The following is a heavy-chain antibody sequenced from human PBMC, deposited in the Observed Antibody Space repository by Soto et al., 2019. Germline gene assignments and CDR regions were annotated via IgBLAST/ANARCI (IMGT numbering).Heavy chain of an antibody. V-gene: IGHV3-23*01. CDR3: AKATGTGGGAFDF. D-gene: IGHD2-8*02. CDR1: GFPCGSYD. CDR2: ILVDGRT. J-gene: IGHJ3*01. Sequence: GGSLRLSCAACGFPCGSYDISRVRQAPGKGLEWVSTILVDGRTFYVDSVKGRFTISRDNSRNTVYLQMNSLTAGDTALYYCAKATGTGGGAFDFCGQGTMVTVSS.